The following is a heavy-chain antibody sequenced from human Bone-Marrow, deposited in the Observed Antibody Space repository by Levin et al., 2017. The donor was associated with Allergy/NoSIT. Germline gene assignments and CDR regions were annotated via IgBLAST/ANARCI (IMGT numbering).Heavy chain of an antibody. CDR1: GFSFSTHG. CDR3: AREGIPEGVYGMDV. D-gene: IGHD2-2*01. J-gene: IGHJ6*02. Sequence: HGESLKISCEASGFSFSTHGMHWVRQAPGKGLEWLAFIWYDGNKNYYADSVKGRFTISRDNSKNTQYLQMNGLRAEDSAIYYCAREGIPEGVYGMDVWGQGTTVTVSS. V-gene: IGHV3-33*01. CDR2: IWYDGNKN.